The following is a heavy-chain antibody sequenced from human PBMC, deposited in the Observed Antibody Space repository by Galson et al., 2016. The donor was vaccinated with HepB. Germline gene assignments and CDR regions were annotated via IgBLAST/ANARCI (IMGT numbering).Heavy chain of an antibody. CDR3: VRDGIGYQLDY. CDR1: GYTFTSFD. Sequence: SVKVSCKASGYTFTSFDIHWVRQATGQGLEWLGWMSPNNDNTGYAQKFHGRVAMTRDSSISTAYLELSSLRAQDTAVYYCVRDGIGYQLDYWGQGTLVTVSS. V-gene: IGHV1-8*02. D-gene: IGHD2-2*01. CDR2: MSPNNDNT. J-gene: IGHJ4*02.